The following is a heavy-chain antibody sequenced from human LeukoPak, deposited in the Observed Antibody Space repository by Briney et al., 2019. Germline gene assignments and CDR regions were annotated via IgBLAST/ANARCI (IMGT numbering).Heavy chain of an antibody. CDR2: IYPGDSDT. D-gene: IGHD2-21*01. J-gene: IGHJ4*02. V-gene: IGHV5-51*01. CDR3: ARRCYCGGDCYYDY. Sequence: AESLKIYCKVPAYSFATYWIGWVRQMPLKGREWMGIIYPGDSDTRYSPSFQRQVTISSDKSISNAFLQWSSLKASDTAMYYCARRCYCGGDCYYDYWGQGTLVTVSS. CDR1: AYSFATYW.